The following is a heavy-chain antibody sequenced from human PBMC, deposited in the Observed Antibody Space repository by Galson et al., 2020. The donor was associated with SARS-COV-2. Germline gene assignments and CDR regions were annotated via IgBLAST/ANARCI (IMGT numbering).Heavy chain of an antibody. D-gene: IGHD3-10*02. CDR3: ARYVRGVSTSYYYYMDV. CDR1: GFSLSTSGMC. J-gene: IGHJ6*03. CDR2: IDWDDDK. V-gene: IGHV2-70*11. Sequence: SGPPLAKPTQTLTLTCTFSGFSLSTSGMCVSWIRQPPGKALEWLARIDWDDDKYYSTSLKTRLTISKDTSKNQVVLTMSNMDPVDTGTYYCARYVRGVSTSYYYYMDVWGKGTTVTISS.